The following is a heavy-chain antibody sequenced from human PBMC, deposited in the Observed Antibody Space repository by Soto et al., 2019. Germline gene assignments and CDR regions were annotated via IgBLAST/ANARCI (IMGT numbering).Heavy chain of an antibody. CDR3: AREDFTDYYYGMDG. CDR2: INAGNGNT. CDR1: GYTFTNYP. Sequence: QVQLVQPGAEVKKPGASVKVSCKASGYTFTNYPIHWVRQAPGQRLEWMGWINAGNGNTKYSETFQGRVTITSDTSASAVYMELSSLTSEDTAVYYCAREDFTDYYYGMDGWGQGTTVTVSS. J-gene: IGHJ6*02. D-gene: IGHD3-3*01. V-gene: IGHV1-3*01.